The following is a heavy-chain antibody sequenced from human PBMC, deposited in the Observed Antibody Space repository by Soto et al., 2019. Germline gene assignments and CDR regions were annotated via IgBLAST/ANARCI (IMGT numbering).Heavy chain of an antibody. CDR3: ARHLYSGESSGYYGY. Sequence: QLQLQESGPGLVKPSETLSLTCTVSDVSISRSTFYWGWIRQPPGKGLEWIGGVHYTGITYYNPSLVSRVTMSVDSSKNHRSMRVSSVTAADTAVYYCARHLYSGESSGYYGYWGQGALVTVSS. J-gene: IGHJ4*02. D-gene: IGHD3-22*01. CDR2: VHYTGIT. V-gene: IGHV4-39*01. CDR1: DVSISRSTFY.